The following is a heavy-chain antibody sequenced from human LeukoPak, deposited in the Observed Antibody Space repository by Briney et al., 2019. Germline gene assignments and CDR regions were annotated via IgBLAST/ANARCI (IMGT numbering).Heavy chain of an antibody. J-gene: IGHJ4*02. CDR2: ISYDGSNK. CDR3: ARALYFDY. Sequence: GGSLRLSCAASGFTFSSYAMHWVRQTPGKGLEWVAVISYDGSNKYYADSVKGRFTISRDNSKNTLYLQMNSLRAEDTAVYYCARALYFDYWGQGTLVTVSS. CDR1: GFTFSSYA. V-gene: IGHV3-30*01.